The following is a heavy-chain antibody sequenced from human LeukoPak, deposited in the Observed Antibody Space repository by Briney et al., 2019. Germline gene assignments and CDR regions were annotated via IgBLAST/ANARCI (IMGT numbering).Heavy chain of an antibody. V-gene: IGHV4-59*08. D-gene: IGHD6-19*01. CDR1: GGSISSYY. Sequence: QTSETLSLTCTVSGGSISSYYWSWIRQPPGKGLEWIGYIYYSGSTNYNPSLKSRVTISVDTSKNQFSLKLSSVTAADTAVYYCARLRPFEIAVAGRRWYYFDYWGQGTLVTVSS. CDR3: ARLRPFEIAVAGRRWYYFDY. J-gene: IGHJ4*02. CDR2: IYYSGST.